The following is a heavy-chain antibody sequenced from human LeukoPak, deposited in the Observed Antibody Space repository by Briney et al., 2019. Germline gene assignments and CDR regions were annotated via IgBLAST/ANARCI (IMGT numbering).Heavy chain of an antibody. CDR2: IYYSGST. Sequence: SETLSLTCTVSGGSISSGDYYWSWIRQPPGKGLEWIGYIYYSGSTYYNPSLKSRVTISVDTSKNQFSLKLSSVTAADTAVYYCARDRGSGRFDYWGQGTLVTVSS. CDR3: ARDRGSGRFDY. D-gene: IGHD3-3*01. CDR1: GGSISSGDYY. J-gene: IGHJ4*02. V-gene: IGHV4-30-4*01.